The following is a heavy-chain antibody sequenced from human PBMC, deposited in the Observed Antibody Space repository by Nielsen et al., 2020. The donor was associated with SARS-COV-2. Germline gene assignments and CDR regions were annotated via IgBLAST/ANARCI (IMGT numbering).Heavy chain of an antibody. J-gene: IGHJ4*02. D-gene: IGHD6-6*01. V-gene: IGHV3-30*04. CDR2: ISYEGRTK. Sequence: GGSLRLSCAASGFTFSNYALHWVRQAPGKGLEWVAIISYEGRTKYNADSVKGRFIISRHNSQNTLYLQMNSLRVEDTAVYYCAREGPDSSSSYFDYWGQGTLVTVSS. CDR3: AREGPDSSSSYFDY. CDR1: GFTFSNYA.